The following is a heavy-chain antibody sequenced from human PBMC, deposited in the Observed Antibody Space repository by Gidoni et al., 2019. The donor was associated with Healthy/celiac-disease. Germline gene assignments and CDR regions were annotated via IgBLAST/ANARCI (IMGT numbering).Heavy chain of an antibody. Sequence: QVQLVESGGGVVQPGRSLRLSCAASGFTFSSYGMHWVRQAPGKGLEWVAVISYDGSNKYYADSVKGRFTISRDNSKNTLYLQMNSLRAEDTAVYYCASNTYYYDSSGLPGAFDIWGQGTMVTVSS. CDR1: GFTFSSYG. V-gene: IGHV3-30*03. CDR2: ISYDGSNK. J-gene: IGHJ3*02. D-gene: IGHD3-22*01. CDR3: ASNTYYYDSSGLPGAFDI.